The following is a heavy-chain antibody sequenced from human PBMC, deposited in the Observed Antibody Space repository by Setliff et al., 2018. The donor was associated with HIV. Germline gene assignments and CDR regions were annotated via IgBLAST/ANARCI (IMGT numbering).Heavy chain of an antibody. V-gene: IGHV3-33*03. J-gene: IGHJ6*03. D-gene: IGHD3-16*02. CDR2: IWDDGSNK. CDR3: ASGGFGGVIPTNPYYYYYMDV. CDR1: GFAFSRYA. Sequence: GGSLRLSCAPSGFAFSRYAMPWVGQAPGKGLEWVAVIWDDGSNKYYADSVKGRFTISRDNAKNSLYLQMNSLRAEDTAVYYCASGGFGGVIPTNPYYYYYMDVWGKGTTVTVSS.